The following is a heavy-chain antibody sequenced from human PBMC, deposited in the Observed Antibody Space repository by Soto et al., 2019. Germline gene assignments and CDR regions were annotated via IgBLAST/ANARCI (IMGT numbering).Heavy chain of an antibody. CDR1: GGSVSSSSCY. CDR3: ARHPGSLGYCSGGSCYSRENWFDP. Sequence: SETLSLTCTVSGGSVSSSSCYWGWIRQPPGKGLEWIGSIYYSGSTYYNPSLKSRATISVDTSKNQFSLKLSSVTAADTAVYYCARHPGSLGYCSGGSCYSRENWFDPWGQGTLVTVSS. V-gene: IGHV4-39*01. D-gene: IGHD2-15*01. CDR2: IYYSGST. J-gene: IGHJ5*02.